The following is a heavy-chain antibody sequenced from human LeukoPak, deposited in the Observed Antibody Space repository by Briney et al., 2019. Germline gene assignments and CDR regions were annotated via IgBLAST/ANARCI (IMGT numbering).Heavy chain of an antibody. CDR3: AREDVVVPPYGMDV. CDR1: GFTFSSYS. V-gene: IGHV3-48*01. Sequence: GGSLRLSCAASGFTFSSYSMNWVRQAPGKGLEWVSYISSSSSTIYYADSVKGRFTISRDNAKNSLYLQMNSLGAEDTAVYYCAREDVVVPPYGMDVWGQGTTVTVSS. CDR2: ISSSSSTI. D-gene: IGHD2-2*01. J-gene: IGHJ6*02.